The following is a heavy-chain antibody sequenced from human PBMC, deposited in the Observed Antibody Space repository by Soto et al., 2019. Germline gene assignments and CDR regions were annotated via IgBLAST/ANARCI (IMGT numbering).Heavy chain of an antibody. V-gene: IGHV4-34*01. CDR3: ARALLYCSSTSCYFSAPSHISGYMDV. J-gene: IGHJ6*03. D-gene: IGHD2-2*01. CDR2: INHSGST. Sequence: SETLSLTCAVYGGSFSGYYWSWIRQPPGKGLEWIGEINHSGSTNYNPSLKSRVTISVDTSKNQFSLKLSSVTAADTAVYYCARALLYCSSTSCYFSAPSHISGYMDVWGKGTTVTVSS. CDR1: GGSFSGYY.